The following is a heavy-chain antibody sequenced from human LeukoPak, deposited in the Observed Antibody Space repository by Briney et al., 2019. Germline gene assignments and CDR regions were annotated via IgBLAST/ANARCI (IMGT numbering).Heavy chain of an antibody. Sequence: PGGSLRLSCAASGFTFSSYAMSWVRQAPGKGLEWVSAISGSGGSTYYADSVKGRFTISRDNSKNTLYLQMNSLRAEDTAVYYCAKDRLRYGSGPNAFDIWGQGTMVTVSS. CDR3: AKDRLRYGSGPNAFDI. D-gene: IGHD3-10*01. CDR2: ISGSGGST. J-gene: IGHJ3*02. CDR1: GFTFSSYA. V-gene: IGHV3-23*01.